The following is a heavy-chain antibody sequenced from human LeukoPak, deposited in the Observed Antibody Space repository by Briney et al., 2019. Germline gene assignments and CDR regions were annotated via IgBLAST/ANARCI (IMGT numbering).Heavy chain of an antibody. CDR3: ANCNSTSCSLNFDY. J-gene: IGHJ4*02. CDR1: GYTFTGYY. Sequence: VKVSCKASGYTFTGYYMHWVRQAPGQGLEWMGWINPNSGGTNYAQKFQGRVAMTRDTSISTAYMELSRLRSDDTAVYYCANCNSTSCSLNFDYWGQGTLVTVSS. CDR2: INPNSGGT. V-gene: IGHV1-2*02. D-gene: IGHD2-2*01.